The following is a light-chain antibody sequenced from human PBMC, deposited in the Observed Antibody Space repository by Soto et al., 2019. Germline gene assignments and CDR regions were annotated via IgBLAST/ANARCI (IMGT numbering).Light chain of an antibody. J-gene: IGKJ1*01. CDR2: AAS. CDR1: QGISNY. V-gene: IGKV1-17*03. Sequence: DIQMTQSPSATSASVGAGVTITCRASQGISNYLAWFQQKPGQLPKRLIYAASSLQPGVPPRFSGSGSGTEFTLTISSLQPEDFAVYYCLQHNTSPPTFGQGTKVDIK. CDR3: LQHNTSPPT.